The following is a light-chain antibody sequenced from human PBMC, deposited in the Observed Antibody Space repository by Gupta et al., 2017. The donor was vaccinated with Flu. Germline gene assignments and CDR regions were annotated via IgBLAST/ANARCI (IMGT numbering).Light chain of an antibody. CDR1: QWISRY. J-gene: IGKJ2*01. CDR2: DAT. Sequence: TLSLHPGERATRSCRSIQWISRYFDWYQKNPGQGPRLRIHDATITAKGTSVRFSGSGDGTDFNLTMSSRELEDVEVYYCEQRTDAHPMYTFGQGTKVEIK. CDR3: EQRTDAHPMYT. V-gene: IGKV3-11*01.